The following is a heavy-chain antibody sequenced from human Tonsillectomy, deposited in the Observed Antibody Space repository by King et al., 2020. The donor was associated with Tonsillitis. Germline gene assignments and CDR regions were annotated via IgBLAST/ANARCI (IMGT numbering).Heavy chain of an antibody. Sequence: VQLVESGGGLVQPGGSLRLSCAASGFTFSDHYMDWVRQAPGKGLEWVGRIRKKVNSYTTEYGASVKGRFSISRDDSKTSVYLQMDSLETDDTAVYYCSRVGDPRCGAAASCNAHSDFWGQGTLVTVSS. CDR2: IRKKVNSYTT. V-gene: IGHV3-72*01. CDR1: GFTFSDHY. D-gene: IGHD2-21*01. CDR3: SRVGDPRCGAAASCNAHSDF. J-gene: IGHJ4*02.